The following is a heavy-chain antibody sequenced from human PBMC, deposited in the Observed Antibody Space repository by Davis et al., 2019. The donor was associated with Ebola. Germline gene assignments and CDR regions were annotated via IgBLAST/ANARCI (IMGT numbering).Heavy chain of an antibody. CDR2: INPSGGST. D-gene: IGHD3-10*01. CDR1: GYTFTSYY. V-gene: IGHV1-46*01. CDR3: ARRGRARGMDV. Sequence: ASVKVSCKASGYTFTSYYMHWVRQAPGQGLEWMGIINPSGGSTSYAQKFQGRVTMTRDTSTSTAYMELSSLRSEDTAVYYCARRGRARGMDVWGQGTTVTVSS. J-gene: IGHJ6*02.